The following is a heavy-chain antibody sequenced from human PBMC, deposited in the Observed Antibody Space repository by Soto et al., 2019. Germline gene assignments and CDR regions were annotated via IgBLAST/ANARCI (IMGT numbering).Heavy chain of an antibody. D-gene: IGHD3-10*01. V-gene: IGHV4-39*01. J-gene: IGHJ6*02. CDR1: GGSISSSSYY. Sequence: SETLSLTCTVSGGSISSSSYYWGWIRQPPGKGLEWIGSIYYSGSTYYNPSLKSRVTISVDTSKNQFSLKLSSVTAADTAVYYCARHVGESSSFLGDYYYYGMDVWGQGTTVTVSS. CDR2: IYYSGST. CDR3: ARHVGESSSFLGDYYYYGMDV.